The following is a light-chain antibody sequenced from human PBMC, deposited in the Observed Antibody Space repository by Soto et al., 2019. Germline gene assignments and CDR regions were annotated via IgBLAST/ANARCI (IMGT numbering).Light chain of an antibody. V-gene: IGLV2-23*02. Sequence: QSVLTQPASVSGSPGQSSTISCTGTSSDVGSYNLVSWYQQHPGKAPKLMIYEVSKRPSGVSNRFSGSKSGNTASLTISGLQAEDEADYYCCTYAGSSTYWVFGGGTKLTVL. CDR1: SSDVGSYNL. CDR2: EVS. CDR3: CTYAGSSTYWV. J-gene: IGLJ3*02.